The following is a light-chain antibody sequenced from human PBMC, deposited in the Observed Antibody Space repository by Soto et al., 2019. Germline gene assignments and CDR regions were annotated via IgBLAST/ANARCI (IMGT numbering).Light chain of an antibody. CDR3: QQYGDSPRT. CDR1: QSVSSSY. J-gene: IGKJ1*01. V-gene: IGKV3-20*01. Sequence: EIVLTQSPGTLSLSPGERATLSCRASQSVSSSYLAWYQQKPGQAPRLLIYGASSRATGIPDRFSGSGSGTDFTLTISRLEPEDFAVYYCQQYGDSPRTFCQGINVDI. CDR2: GAS.